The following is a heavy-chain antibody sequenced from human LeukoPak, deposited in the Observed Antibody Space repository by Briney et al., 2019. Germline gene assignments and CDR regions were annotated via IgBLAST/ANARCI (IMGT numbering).Heavy chain of an antibody. J-gene: IGHJ4*02. CDR2: INHSGST. CDR1: GGSFSGYY. CDR3: GRAGGSGSYGNGIDY. Sequence: SETLSLTCAVYGGSFSGYYWSWIRQPPGKGLEWIGEINHSGSTNYNPSLKSRVTMSVDTSKNQFSLKLCSVTAADTAVYYCGRAGGSGSYGNGIDYWGQGTLVTVSS. D-gene: IGHD6-19*01. V-gene: IGHV4-34*01.